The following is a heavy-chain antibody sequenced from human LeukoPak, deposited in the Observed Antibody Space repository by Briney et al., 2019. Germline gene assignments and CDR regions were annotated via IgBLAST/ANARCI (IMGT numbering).Heavy chain of an antibody. CDR3: ARTQPGYAKFDDY. V-gene: IGHV3-30*02. J-gene: IGHJ4*02. CDR1: GFTFSSYG. D-gene: IGHD3-9*01. CDR2: IRYDGSSE. Sequence: GGSLRLSCAASGFTFSSYGMHWVRQAPGKGLEWVAFIRYDGSSEYYADSVKGRFTISRDNAKNSLYLQMNSLRAEDTAVYYCARTQPGYAKFDDYWGQGTLVTVSS.